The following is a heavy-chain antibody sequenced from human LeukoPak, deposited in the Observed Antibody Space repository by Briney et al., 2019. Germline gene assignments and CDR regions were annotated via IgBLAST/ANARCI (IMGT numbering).Heavy chain of an antibody. Sequence: SWVRQPPGKGLEWIGYIYYSGSTYYNPSLKSRVTISVDTSKNQFSLKLSSVTAADTAVYYCARGSDAFDIWGQGTMVTVSS. CDR2: IYYSGST. V-gene: IGHV4-30-4*08. CDR3: ARGSDAFDI. J-gene: IGHJ3*02.